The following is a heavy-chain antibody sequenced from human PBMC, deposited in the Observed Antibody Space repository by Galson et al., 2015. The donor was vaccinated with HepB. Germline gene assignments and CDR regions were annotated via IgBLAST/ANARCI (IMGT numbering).Heavy chain of an antibody. Sequence: SVKVSCKASGYTFTGYYIHWMRQAPGQGLEWMGRINPRTGGANYAQTFQGRVTMTRDTSITTAYMELSGLRSDDTAVYYCAKERGTGAWYFSNWGQGALVTVSS. CDR1: GYTFTGYY. J-gene: IGHJ4*02. V-gene: IGHV1-2*06. CDR2: INPRTGGA. D-gene: IGHD2-2*01. CDR3: AKERGTGAWYFSN.